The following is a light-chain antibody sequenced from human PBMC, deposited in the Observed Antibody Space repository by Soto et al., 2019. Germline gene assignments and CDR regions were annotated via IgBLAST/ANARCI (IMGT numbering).Light chain of an antibody. V-gene: IGKV1-39*01. CDR1: ETISHF. CDR3: QQSYRTPLT. J-gene: IGKJ4*01. Sequence: DIQMTQSPSLLSASVGDRVTITCRASETISHFLNWYQQKPGKASKLLIYDASSLQSGVPSRFSGSGSGADFTLTISSLQPEDFAIYYCQQSYRTPLTFGGGTEVDVK. CDR2: DAS.